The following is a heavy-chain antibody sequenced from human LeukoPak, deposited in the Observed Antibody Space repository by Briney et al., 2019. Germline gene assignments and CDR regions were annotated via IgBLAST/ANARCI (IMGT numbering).Heavy chain of an antibody. D-gene: IGHD1-1*01. CDR1: GYTFSMYG. Sequence: ASVKVSCKTSGYTFSMYGISWVRQPPGQGLEYMGWISANNGNTKYSQKFQGRVTMTTDTSTSTAYMELRSLRSDDTAVYYCAREKYGNFDYWGQGTLVTVSS. J-gene: IGHJ4*02. CDR2: ISANNGNT. CDR3: AREKYGNFDY. V-gene: IGHV1-18*01.